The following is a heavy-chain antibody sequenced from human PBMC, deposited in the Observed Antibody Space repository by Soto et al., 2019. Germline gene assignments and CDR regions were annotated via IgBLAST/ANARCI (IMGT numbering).Heavy chain of an antibody. CDR1: GYTFTSYD. CDR3: ARGDLAAAGGYYYYGMDV. J-gene: IGHJ6*02. V-gene: IGHV1-8*01. D-gene: IGHD6-13*01. CDR2: MNPNSGNT. Sequence: GASVKVSCKASGYTFTSYDISWVRQATGQGLEWMGWMNPNSGNTGYAQKFQGGVTMTRNTSISTAYMELSSLRSEDTAVYYCARGDLAAAGGYYYYGMDVWGQGTTVTVSS.